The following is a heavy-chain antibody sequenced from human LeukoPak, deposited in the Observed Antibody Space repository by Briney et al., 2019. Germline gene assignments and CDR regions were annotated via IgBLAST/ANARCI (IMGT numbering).Heavy chain of an antibody. CDR1: GGSISSYY. CDR3: ARDTRAQLERPDAFDI. D-gene: IGHD1-1*01. CDR2: IYYSGST. V-gene: IGHV4-59*01. Sequence: PSETLSLTCTVSGGSISSYYWSWIRQPPGKGLEWIGYIYYSGSTNYNPSLKSRVTISVDTSKNQFSLKLSSVTAADTAVYYCARDTRAQLERPDAFDIWGQGTMVTVSS. J-gene: IGHJ3*02.